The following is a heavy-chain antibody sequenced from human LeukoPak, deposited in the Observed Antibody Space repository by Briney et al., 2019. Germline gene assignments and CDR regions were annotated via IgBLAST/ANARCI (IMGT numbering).Heavy chain of an antibody. CDR3: ARDYADYVGYFFFDY. CDR2: ISGGGETT. Sequence: GGSLRLSCAASGFTFNNYAMNWVRQAPGKGLEWVSSISGGGETTYYADSAKGRSTISRDNSQNTLYLQMNSLRAEDTAVYYCARDYADYVGYFFFDYWGQGTLVTVSS. V-gene: IGHV3-23*01. CDR1: GFTFNNYA. D-gene: IGHD4-17*01. J-gene: IGHJ4*02.